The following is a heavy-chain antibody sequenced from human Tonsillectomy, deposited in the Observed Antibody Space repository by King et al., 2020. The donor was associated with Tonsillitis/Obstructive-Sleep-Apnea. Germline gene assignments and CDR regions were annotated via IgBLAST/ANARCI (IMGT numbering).Heavy chain of an antibody. V-gene: IGHV3-30*04. CDR2: ISYDGSNK. CDR1: GFTFSSYA. CDR3: ARGVELGYCSSTSCYWVDY. Sequence: QLMQSGGGVVQPGRSLRLSCAASGFTFSSYAMHWVRQAPGKGLEWVAVISYDGSNKYYADSVKGRFTISRDNSKNTLYLQMNSLRAEDTAVYYCARGVELGYCSSTSCYWVDYWGQGTLVTVSS. J-gene: IGHJ4*02. D-gene: IGHD2-2*01.